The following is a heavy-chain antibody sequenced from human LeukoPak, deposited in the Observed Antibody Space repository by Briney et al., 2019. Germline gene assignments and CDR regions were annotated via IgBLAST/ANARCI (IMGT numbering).Heavy chain of an antibody. J-gene: IGHJ3*02. V-gene: IGHV3-53*01. D-gene: IGHD2-21*01. Sequence: GGSLRLSCSASGFSVFSNYMTWVRQAPGKGLEWVAVSYRRDTTFYADAVKGRFIISTDSSRKTVYLQMNSLRVDDTAMYYCARIYGNSTIADAFDIWGQGTMVIVSS. CDR1: GFSVFSNY. CDR3: ARIYGNSTIADAFDI. CDR2: SYRRDTT.